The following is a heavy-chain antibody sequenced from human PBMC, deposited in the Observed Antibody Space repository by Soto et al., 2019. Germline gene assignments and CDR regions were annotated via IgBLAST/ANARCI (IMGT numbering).Heavy chain of an antibody. CDR3: ARVVIAVAHRAFDI. J-gene: IGHJ3*02. CDR2: TSYRSKWYN. Sequence: PSQTLSLTYAIYGASVSSNRAALNLLRQSPSTGLELLGRTSYRSKWYNHYAVPVNSRITINPDTSKNQFSLQLNSVTPEHTAVYYRARVVIAVAHRAFDIWRQGTMVTVSS. V-gene: IGHV6-1*01. CDR1: GASVSSNRAA. D-gene: IGHD6-19*01.